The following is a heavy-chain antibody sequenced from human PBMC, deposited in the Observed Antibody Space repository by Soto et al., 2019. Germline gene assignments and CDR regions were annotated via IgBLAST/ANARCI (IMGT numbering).Heavy chain of an antibody. CDR3: VQGASTAHQPLDS. J-gene: IGHJ4*02. CDR1: GFIFRNFG. CDR2: ISGDGNDK. V-gene: IGHV3-30*03. D-gene: IGHD1-26*01. Sequence: QVQLVESGAGVFKPGRSLRLSCAASGFIFRNFGMHWVRRAPGKGLEWVAVISGDGNDKYYPDSMKGRFTISRDNFNNTLYLQLYSLRPEDTAVYHCVQGASTAHQPLDSWGQGVLVTVSS.